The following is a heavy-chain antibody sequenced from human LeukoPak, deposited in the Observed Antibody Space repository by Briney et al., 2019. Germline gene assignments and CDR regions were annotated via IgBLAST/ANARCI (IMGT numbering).Heavy chain of an antibody. Sequence: GGSLRLSCAASGFTFSSYWMSWVRQAPGKGLERVANIKQDGGEKYYVDSVKGRFTISRDNAKNSLYLQMNSLRAEDTAVYYCARDSSSWYGRYYYYYMDVWGKGTTVTVSS. D-gene: IGHD6-13*01. CDR2: IKQDGGEK. V-gene: IGHV3-7*01. CDR1: GFTFSSYW. CDR3: ARDSSSWYGRYYYYYMDV. J-gene: IGHJ6*03.